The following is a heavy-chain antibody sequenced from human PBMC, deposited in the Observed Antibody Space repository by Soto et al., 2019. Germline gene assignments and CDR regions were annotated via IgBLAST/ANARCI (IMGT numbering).Heavy chain of an antibody. CDR3: ARGPRQIPNYFDY. CDR1: GGSISSYY. D-gene: IGHD2-2*02. Sequence: SETLSLTCTVSGGSISSYYWSWIRQPPGKGLEWIGYIYYSGSTNYNPSLKSRVTISVDTSKNQFSLKLSSVTAADTAVYYCARGPRQIPNYFDYWGQGTLVTVSS. CDR2: IYYSGST. V-gene: IGHV4-59*01. J-gene: IGHJ4*02.